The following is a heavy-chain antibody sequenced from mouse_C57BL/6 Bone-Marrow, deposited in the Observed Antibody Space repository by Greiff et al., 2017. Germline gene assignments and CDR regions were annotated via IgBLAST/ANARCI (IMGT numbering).Heavy chain of an antibody. Sequence: VQLQQSGAELVRPGASVKLSCTASGFNIKDYYMHWVKQRPEQGLEWIGRIDPEDGDTEYAPKFPGKATMTADTSSNTAYLQLSSLTSEDTAVYYCTPRAYYDYDASYWYLEVWGTGTTVTVSS. V-gene: IGHV14-1*01. J-gene: IGHJ1*03. CDR2: IDPEDGDT. CDR1: GFNIKDYY. D-gene: IGHD2-4*01. CDR3: TPRAYYDYDASYWYLEV.